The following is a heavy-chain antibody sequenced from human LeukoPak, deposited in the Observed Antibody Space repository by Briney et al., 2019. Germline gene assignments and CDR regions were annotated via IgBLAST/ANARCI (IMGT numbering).Heavy chain of an antibody. CDR3: ATNHVRGSGSYSRFY. Sequence: ASVKVSCKASGYTFTGYYMHWVRQAPGQGLEWMGWINPNSGGTNYAQKFQGRVTMTRDTSISTAYMELSRLRSDDTAVYYCATNHVRGSGSYSRFYWGQGTLVTVSS. CDR2: INPNSGGT. CDR1: GYTFTGYY. J-gene: IGHJ4*02. D-gene: IGHD3-10*01. V-gene: IGHV1-2*02.